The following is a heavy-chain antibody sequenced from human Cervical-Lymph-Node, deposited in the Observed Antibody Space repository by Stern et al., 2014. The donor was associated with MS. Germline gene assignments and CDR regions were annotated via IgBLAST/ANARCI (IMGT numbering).Heavy chain of an antibody. V-gene: IGHV7-4-1*02. CDR1: GYSFSSYA. J-gene: IGHJ4*02. Sequence: QVQLVQSGSELKKPGASVKVSCKASGYSFSSYAMNWVRQAPGQGLEWMGWINNHTGNATYAQGFTGRFVFSLDTSVSTAYMQISSLKAEDTAVYYCARGISMIVVDMGYWGQGTLVTVSS. CDR3: ARGISMIVVDMGY. D-gene: IGHD3-22*01. CDR2: INNHTGNA.